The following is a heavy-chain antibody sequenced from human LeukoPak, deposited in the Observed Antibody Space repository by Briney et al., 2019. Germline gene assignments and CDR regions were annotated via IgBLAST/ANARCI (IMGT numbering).Heavy chain of an antibody. CDR3: ARLTRLSTSPDRYYLDY. D-gene: IGHD6-6*01. J-gene: IGHJ4*02. V-gene: IGHV4-59*08. Sequence: SETLSLTRTVSGGSLTNLYWSWLRPPPGKGLEWIGCIYYSGSTNYNPSLKSRLTVSVATSKKQFSLKLHSVTAADSAMYYCARLTRLSTSPDRYYLDYWGEGTLVT. CDR1: GGSLTNLY. CDR2: IYYSGST.